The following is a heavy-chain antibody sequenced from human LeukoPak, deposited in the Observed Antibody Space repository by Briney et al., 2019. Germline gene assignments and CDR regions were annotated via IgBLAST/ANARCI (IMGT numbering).Heavy chain of an antibody. CDR3: ARRYYGSGTALPAAYNWFDP. V-gene: IGHV1-18*01. J-gene: IGHJ5*02. CDR2: ISAYNGNT. Sequence: ASVTVSCKASGYTFTSYGISWVRQAPGQGLEWMGWISAYNGNTNYAQKLQGRVTMTTDTSTSTAYMELRSLRSDDTAVYYCARRYYGSGTALPAAYNWFDPWGQGTLVTVSS. CDR1: GYTFTSYG. D-gene: IGHD3-10*01.